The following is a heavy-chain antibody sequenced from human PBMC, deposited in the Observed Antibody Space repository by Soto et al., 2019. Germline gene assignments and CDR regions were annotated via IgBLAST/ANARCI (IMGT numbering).Heavy chain of an antibody. CDR2: ISSSGNTI. CDR3: ARDRGGGYSDY. CDR1: GFTFSDYY. V-gene: IGHV3-11*01. Sequence: QVQLVESGGGLVKPGGSLRLSCAASGFTFSDYYMSWIRLAPGKGLEWVSYISSSGNTIYYADSVKGRFTISRDNAENSLFLHMNSLRVEDTAVYYWARDRGGGYSDYWGQGTLVTVSS. J-gene: IGHJ4*02. D-gene: IGHD3-16*01.